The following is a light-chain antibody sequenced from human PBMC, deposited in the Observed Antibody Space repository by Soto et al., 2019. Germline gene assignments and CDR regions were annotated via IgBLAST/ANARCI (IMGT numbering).Light chain of an antibody. CDR1: QSISRN. CDR3: QQSYSTPHT. V-gene: IGKV1-39*01. Sequence: DIQMTQSPFSLSASVGDRVTITCRASQSISRNLNWYQQKPGKAPKLLIYAASSLQSGVPSRFSGSGSETDFTLTISSLQPEDFATYYCQQSYSTPHTFGQGTKLEIK. CDR2: AAS. J-gene: IGKJ2*01.